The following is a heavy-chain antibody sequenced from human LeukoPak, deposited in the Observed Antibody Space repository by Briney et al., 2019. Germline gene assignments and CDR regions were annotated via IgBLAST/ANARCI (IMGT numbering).Heavy chain of an antibody. CDR3: ARVVVPADNVGAFDI. V-gene: IGHV1-2*02. D-gene: IGHD2-2*01. J-gene: IGHJ3*02. CDR2: ISPSSGGT. CDR1: GYTFTGYY. Sequence: GASVKVSCKASGYTFTGYYIHWVRQAPGQGLEWMGWISPSSGGTNYAQKFQGRVTMTRDTSISTAYMELSRLRSDDTAVYFCARVVVPADNVGAFDIWGQGTMVTVS.